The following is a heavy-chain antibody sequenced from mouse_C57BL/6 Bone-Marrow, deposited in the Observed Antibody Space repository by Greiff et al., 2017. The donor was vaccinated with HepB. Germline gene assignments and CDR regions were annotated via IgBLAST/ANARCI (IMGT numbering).Heavy chain of an antibody. D-gene: IGHD1-1*01. CDR3: ARSLYYYGTSALFAY. CDR1: GYTFTDYN. CDR2: INPNNGGT. Sequence: VQLQQSGPELVKPGASVKMSCKASGYTFTDYNMHWVKQSHGKSLEWIGYINPNNGGTSYNQKFKGKATLTVNKSSSTAYMELRSLTSEDSAVYYCARSLYYYGTSALFAYWGQGTLVTVSA. V-gene: IGHV1-22*01. J-gene: IGHJ3*01.